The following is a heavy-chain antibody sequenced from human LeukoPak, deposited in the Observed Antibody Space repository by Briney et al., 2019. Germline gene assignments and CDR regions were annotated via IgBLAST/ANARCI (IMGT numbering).Heavy chain of an antibody. J-gene: IGHJ6*03. CDR1: GGSFSGYY. D-gene: IGHD3-10*01. CDR3: ARLYRGSGSFPYYYYYYMDV. V-gene: IGHV4-34*01. CDR2: INHSGST. Sequence: SETLSLTCAVYGGSFSGYYWSWIRQPPGKGLEWIGEINHSGSTNYNPSLKSRVTISVDTSKNQLSLKLSSVTAADTAVYYCARLYRGSGSFPYYYYYYMDVWGKGTTVTISS.